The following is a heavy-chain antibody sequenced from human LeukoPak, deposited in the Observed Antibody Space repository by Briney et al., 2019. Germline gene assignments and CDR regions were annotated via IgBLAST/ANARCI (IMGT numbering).Heavy chain of an antibody. CDR2: VYYSGSI. D-gene: IGHD4-17*01. J-gene: IGHJ4*02. Sequence: PSETLSLTCNVSGGSITDYYWSWIRQPPGKALEWVGYVYYSGSINYHPSLKSRVTISVDTSKNQFSLKLSSVTAADTAVYYCARGRGLPHFDYWGQGTLVTVSS. V-gene: IGHV4-59*01. CDR3: ARGRGLPHFDY. CDR1: GGSITDYY.